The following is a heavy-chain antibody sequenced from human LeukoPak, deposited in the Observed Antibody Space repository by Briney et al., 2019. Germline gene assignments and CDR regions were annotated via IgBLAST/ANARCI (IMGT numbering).Heavy chain of an antibody. D-gene: IGHD2-8*01. V-gene: IGHV1-2*06. J-gene: IGHJ6*03. CDR1: GYTFTDYF. CDR2: INPNSGDT. CDR3: ARSAEHCNNGVCFTDYYMDV. Sequence: ASVKVSCKASGYTFTDYFLHWVRQAPGQGLEWMGRINPNSGDTNYPQKFQGRVTMTRDTSIITAYMELNSLTSDDTAVYFCARSAEHCNNGVCFTDYYMDVWGKGTTVTVSS.